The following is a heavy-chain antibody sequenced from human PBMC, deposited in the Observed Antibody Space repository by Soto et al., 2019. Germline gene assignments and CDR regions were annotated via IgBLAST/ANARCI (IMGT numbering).Heavy chain of an antibody. J-gene: IGHJ5*02. CDR1: GGSISSYY. CDR3: ARDRTGGAAARNWFDP. V-gene: IGHV4-4*07. D-gene: IGHD6-13*01. Sequence: PSETLSLTCTVSGGSISSYYWSWIRQPAGKGLEWIGRIYTSGSTNYNPSLKSRVTMSVDTSKNQFSLKLSSVTAADTAVYYCARDRTGGAAARNWFDPWRQGTLATVSS. CDR2: IYTSGST.